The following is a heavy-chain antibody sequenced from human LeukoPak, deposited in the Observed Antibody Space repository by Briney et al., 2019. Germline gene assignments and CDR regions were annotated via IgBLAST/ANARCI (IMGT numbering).Heavy chain of an antibody. D-gene: IGHD3-3*01. J-gene: IGHJ2*01. Sequence: GASVKVCCKASGGTFSSYAISWVRQAPGQGLEWMGGIIPIFGTRNYAQKFQGRVTITADESTSTAYMELSSLRSEDTAVYYCARSTYYDFWSGYYPGSYWYFDLWGRGTLVTVSS. CDR1: GGTFSSYA. V-gene: IGHV1-69*13. CDR3: ARSTYYDFWSGYYPGSYWYFDL. CDR2: IIPIFGTR.